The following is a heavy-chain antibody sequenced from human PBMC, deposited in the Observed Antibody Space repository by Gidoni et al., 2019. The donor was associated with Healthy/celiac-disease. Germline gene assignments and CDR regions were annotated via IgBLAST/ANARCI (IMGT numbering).Heavy chain of an antibody. V-gene: IGHV4-34*01. CDR3: ARGAIVATAFDY. CDR2: INHSGST. J-gene: IGHJ4*02. CDR1: GGSFSGYY. D-gene: IGHD5-12*01. Sequence: QVQLQQWGAGLLKPSETLSLTCAVYGGSFSGYYWSWIRQPPGKGLEWIGEINHSGSTNYNPSLKSRVTISVDTSKNQFSLKLSSVTAADTAVYYCARGAIVATAFDYWGQGTLVTVSS.